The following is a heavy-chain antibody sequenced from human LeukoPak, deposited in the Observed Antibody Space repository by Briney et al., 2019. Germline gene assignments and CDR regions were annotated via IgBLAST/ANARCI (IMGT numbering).Heavy chain of an antibody. D-gene: IGHD1-26*01. V-gene: IGHV3-33*06. CDR1: GFTFSSYA. CDR3: AKRGSLWDLDY. J-gene: IGHJ4*02. Sequence: PGTSLRLSCVASGFTFSSYAMHWVRQAPGKGLEWVAVIRYDGSNKKYADSVKGRFTISRDNSKNTLYLQMNSLSPEDTAVYYCAKRGSLWDLDYWGQGTLATVSS. CDR2: IRYDGSNK.